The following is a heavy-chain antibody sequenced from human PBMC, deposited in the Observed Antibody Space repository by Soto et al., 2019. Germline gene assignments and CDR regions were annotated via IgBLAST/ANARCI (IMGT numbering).Heavy chain of an antibody. D-gene: IGHD3-10*01. J-gene: IGHJ4*02. Sequence: SSETLSLTCTVSGGSVSSGSYYWRWIRQPPGKGLEWIGYIYYSGSTNYNPSLKSRVTISVDTSKNQFSLKLSSVTAADTAVYYCARITMVRGIDYWGQGTLVTVSS. CDR3: ARITMVRGIDY. V-gene: IGHV4-61*01. CDR1: GGSVSSGSYY. CDR2: IYYSGST.